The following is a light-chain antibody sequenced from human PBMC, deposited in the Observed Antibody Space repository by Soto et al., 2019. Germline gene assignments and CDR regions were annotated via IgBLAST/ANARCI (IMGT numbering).Light chain of an antibody. Sequence: SQITHASTSLSASVVDRVTITYPARQSNSSYLDWYQQHPGRAPKLLIYAASRLEAGVPSRYSGSGSGTEFSLTISSLQPEDFATYYCQQSNSSPLTFGEGTKVDIK. J-gene: IGKJ4*01. CDR1: QSNSSY. V-gene: IGKV1-39*01. CDR2: AAS. CDR3: QQSNSSPLT.